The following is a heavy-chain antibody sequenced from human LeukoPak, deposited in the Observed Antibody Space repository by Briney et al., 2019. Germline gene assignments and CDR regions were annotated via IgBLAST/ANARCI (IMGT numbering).Heavy chain of an antibody. D-gene: IGHD3/OR15-3a*01. CDR1: GVSVSSSNSY. Sequence: SETLSLTCTVSGVSVSSSNSYWGWIRQPPGKGLEWIGSNSGNTYYDASLKSQVSISIDTSKNQFSLKLTSVTAADTAVYYCARQTGSGLFILPGGQGTLVTVSS. J-gene: IGHJ4*02. CDR3: ARQTGSGLFILP. CDR2: NSGNT. V-gene: IGHV4-39*01.